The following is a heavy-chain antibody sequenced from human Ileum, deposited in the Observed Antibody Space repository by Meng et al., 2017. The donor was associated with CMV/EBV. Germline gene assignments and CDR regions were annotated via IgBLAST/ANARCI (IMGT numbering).Heavy chain of an antibody. V-gene: IGHV3-7*01. Sequence: GESLKISCAASGFTFNNYWMTWVRQAPGKGLEWVANIKEDGSEKYYVNSVKGRFTISRDNAKKSLVLQMNSLRADDTAVYYCARESKKRGIVVVPAAKNYGMDVWGQGTTVTVSS. J-gene: IGHJ6*02. CDR3: ARESKKRGIVVVPAAKNYGMDV. CDR2: IKEDGSEK. CDR1: GFTFNNYW. D-gene: IGHD2-2*01.